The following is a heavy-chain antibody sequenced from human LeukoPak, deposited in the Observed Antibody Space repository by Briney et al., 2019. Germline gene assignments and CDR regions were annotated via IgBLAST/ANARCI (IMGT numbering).Heavy chain of an antibody. CDR2: IYSGGST. J-gene: IGHJ4*02. Sequence: GGSLRLSCTASGFTFSTYSMNWVRQAPGKGLEWVSVIYSGGSTYYADSVKGRFTISRDNSKNTLYLQMNSLRAEDTAVYYCARLSIASKRSFDYRGQGTLVTVSS. V-gene: IGHV3-53*01. CDR1: GFTFSTYS. D-gene: IGHD6-6*01. CDR3: ARLSIASKRSFDY.